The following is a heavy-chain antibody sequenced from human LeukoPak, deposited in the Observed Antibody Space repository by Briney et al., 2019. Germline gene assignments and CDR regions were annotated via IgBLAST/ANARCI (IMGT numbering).Heavy chain of an antibody. Sequence: PSETLSLTCTVSGDSISSHYWNWIRQPPGKGLEWIGCVHYSGITYYNPSLKSRVAISVDTSKEQFSLILNSVTAADTAVYYCARDTYDYYFNPWGQGTLVTVSS. V-gene: IGHV4-59*11. CDR1: GDSISSHY. D-gene: IGHD5-12*01. CDR2: VHYSGIT. CDR3: ARDTYDYYFNP. J-gene: IGHJ5*02.